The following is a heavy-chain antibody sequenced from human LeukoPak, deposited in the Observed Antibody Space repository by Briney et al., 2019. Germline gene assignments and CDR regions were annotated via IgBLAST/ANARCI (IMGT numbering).Heavy chain of an antibody. J-gene: IGHJ3*02. CDR1: GFTFSSYS. Sequence: PGGPLRLSCAASGFTFSSYSMNWVRQAPGKGLEWVSSISSSSSYIYYADSVKGRFTISRDNAKNSLYLQMNSLRAEDTAVYYCARESRVGGDAFDIWGQGTMVTVSS. D-gene: IGHD1-26*01. CDR2: ISSSSSYI. V-gene: IGHV3-21*01. CDR3: ARESRVGGDAFDI.